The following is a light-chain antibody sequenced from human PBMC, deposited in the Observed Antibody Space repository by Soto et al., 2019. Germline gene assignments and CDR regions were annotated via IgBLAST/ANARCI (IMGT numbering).Light chain of an antibody. V-gene: IGKV1-5*01. J-gene: IGKJ1*01. CDR2: DAS. CDR3: QQYNSYSWT. Sequence: DIQMTQSPCTLSASVVDRVTITCRASQSISSWLAWYQQKPGKAPKLLIYDASSLESGVPSRFSGSGSGTEFTLTISSLQPDDFAPYYCQQYNSYSWTLGQGTKVEIK. CDR1: QSISSW.